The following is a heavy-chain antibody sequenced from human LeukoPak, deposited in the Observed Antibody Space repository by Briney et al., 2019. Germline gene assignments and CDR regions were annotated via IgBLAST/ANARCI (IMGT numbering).Heavy chain of an antibody. D-gene: IGHD6-6*01. CDR3: ARGQRIAALEIDY. CDR1: GGSISSYY. J-gene: IGHJ4*02. Sequence: KPSETLSLTCTVSGGSISSYYWSWIRQPPGKGLEWIGYIYYSGSTNYNPSLKSRVTISVDTSKNQFSLKLSSVTAADTAVYYCARGQRIAALEIDYWGQGTLVTVSS. CDR2: IYYSGST. V-gene: IGHV4-59*01.